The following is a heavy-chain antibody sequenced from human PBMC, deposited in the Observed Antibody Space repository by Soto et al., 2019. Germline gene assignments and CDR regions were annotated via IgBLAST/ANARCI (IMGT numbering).Heavy chain of an antibody. V-gene: IGHV4-61*01. J-gene: IGHJ5*02. CDR3: ARGLLQQATNWFDP. Sequence: SETLSLTCTVSGGSVSSGSYYWSWIRQPPGKGLEWIGYIYYSGSTNYNPSLKSRVTISVDTSKNQFSLKLSSVTAADTAVHYCARGLLQQATNWFDPWGQGTLVTVSS. CDR1: GGSVSSGSYY. D-gene: IGHD1-26*01. CDR2: IYYSGST.